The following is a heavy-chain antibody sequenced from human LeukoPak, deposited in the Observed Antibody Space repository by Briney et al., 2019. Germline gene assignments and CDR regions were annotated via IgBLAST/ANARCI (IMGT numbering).Heavy chain of an antibody. Sequence: SGTLSLTCTVSGGSISSYYWTWIRQPPGRGLEWVGYISYGGSTNYNPSLKSRVTISVDTSTNQFSLKLSSVTAADTAVYYCARGIFGMVLNAFDLWGRGTMVTVSS. CDR3: ARGIFGMVLNAFDL. J-gene: IGHJ3*01. D-gene: IGHD3-3*01. CDR2: ISYGGST. CDR1: GGSISSYY. V-gene: IGHV4-59*01.